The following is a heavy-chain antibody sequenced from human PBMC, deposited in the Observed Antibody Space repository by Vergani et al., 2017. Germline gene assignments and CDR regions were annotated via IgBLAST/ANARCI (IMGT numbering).Heavy chain of an antibody. CDR2: IWYDGSKE. V-gene: IGHV3-33*01. J-gene: IGHJ6*03. CDR3: ARSGYCAHGVCYMTYYYYMDV. D-gene: IGHD2-8*01. Sequence: QVQLEESGGGVVQHGRSLRLSCAGSGFTLSSHAMHWVRQAPGKGLEWVAFIWYDGSKEYYADSVKGRFTISRDNSKNTLYLQMNNLRAADTAVYYCARSGYCAHGVCYMTYYYYMDVWGKGTAVTVSS. CDR1: GFTLSSHA.